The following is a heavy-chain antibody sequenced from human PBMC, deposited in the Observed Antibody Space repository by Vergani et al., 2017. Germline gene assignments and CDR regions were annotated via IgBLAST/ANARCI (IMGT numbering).Heavy chain of an antibody. CDR1: GFTFSSYW. J-gene: IGHJ5*02. V-gene: IGHV3-7*03. Sequence: EVQLVESGGGLVQPGGSLRLSCAASGFTFSSYWMSWVRQAPGKGLEWVANIKQDGSEKYYVDSVKGRFTVSRDNAKNSLYLQMNSLRAEDTALYYCGKADGTYSNWFDPWGQGTLVTVSS. CDR3: GKADGTYSNWFDP. CDR2: IKQDGSEK. D-gene: IGHD2-15*01.